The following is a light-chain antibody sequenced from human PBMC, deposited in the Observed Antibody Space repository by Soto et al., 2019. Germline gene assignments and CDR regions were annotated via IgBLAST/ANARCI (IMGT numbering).Light chain of an antibody. CDR2: YDS. J-gene: IGLJ2*01. CDR1: TIGSKS. V-gene: IGLV3-21*04. Sequence: SYELTQPPSVSVAPGTTARITCGGNTIGSKSVHWYQQKPGQAPVLVIYYDSDRPSGIPERFSGSNPGNTATLTISRVEAGDEADYYCQVWDSSSDHVVFGGGTKLTVL. CDR3: QVWDSSSDHVV.